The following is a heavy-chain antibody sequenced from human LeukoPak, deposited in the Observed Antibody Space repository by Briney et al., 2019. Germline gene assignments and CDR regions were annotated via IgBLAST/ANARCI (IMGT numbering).Heavy chain of an antibody. D-gene: IGHD1-14*01. J-gene: IGHJ2*01. Sequence: ASVKVSCKASGYTFSSYAISWVRQAPGQGLEWMGRIIPILGIANYAQKFQGRVTITADKSTSTAYMELSSLRSEDTAVYYCARAPGTDDWYFDLWGRGTLLTVSS. CDR3: ARAPGTDDWYFDL. CDR2: IIPILGIA. V-gene: IGHV1-69*04. CDR1: GYTFSSYA.